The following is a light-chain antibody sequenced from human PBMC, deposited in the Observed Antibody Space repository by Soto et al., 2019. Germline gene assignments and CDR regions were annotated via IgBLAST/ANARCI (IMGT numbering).Light chain of an antibody. J-gene: IGKJ3*01. CDR1: QSISSW. Sequence: DIQMTQSPSTLSASVGARVTITCRTSQSISSWLAWYQQKPGKAPKLLIYKASNLETGVPSRFSGSGSGTEFTLTISSLQPDDFATYYCQQYNTYVTFGPGTKVDI. CDR2: KAS. V-gene: IGKV1-5*03. CDR3: QQYNTYVT.